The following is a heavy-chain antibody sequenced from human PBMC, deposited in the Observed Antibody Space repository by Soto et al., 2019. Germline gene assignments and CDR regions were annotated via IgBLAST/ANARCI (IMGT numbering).Heavy chain of an antibody. J-gene: IGHJ6*02. Sequence: PGGSLRLSCAASGFTFSSYAMHWVRQAPGKGLEWVAVISYDGSNKYYADSVKGRFTISKDNSKNTLYLQMNSLRAEDTAVYYCARAPIVLAPAAPQPGMDVWGPGTTVTVSS. D-gene: IGHD2-2*01. V-gene: IGHV3-30-3*01. CDR1: GFTFSSYA. CDR3: ARAPIVLAPAAPQPGMDV. CDR2: ISYDGSNK.